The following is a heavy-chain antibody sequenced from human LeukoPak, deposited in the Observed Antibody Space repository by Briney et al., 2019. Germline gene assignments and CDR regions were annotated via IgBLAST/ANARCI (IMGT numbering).Heavy chain of an antibody. CDR2: ISGNGGDI. CDR1: GFNFGGHY. Sequence: GGSLRLSCAASGFNFGGHYMSWLRQAPGKGPEWISYISGNGGDIAYADSVKGRFTISRDNAKNSLHLQMNSLRVEDTAVYHCVRHSGRAGGQWGQGTLIAVSS. D-gene: IGHD3-10*01. J-gene: IGHJ4*02. CDR3: VRHSGRAGGQ. V-gene: IGHV3-11*01.